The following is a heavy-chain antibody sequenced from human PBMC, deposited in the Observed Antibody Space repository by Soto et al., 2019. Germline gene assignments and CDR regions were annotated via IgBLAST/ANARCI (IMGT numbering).Heavy chain of an antibody. Sequence: QVQLVESGGGVVQPGRSLRLSCAASGFTSTNYGMHWVRQAPGKGLEWVAVIWHDGSNKYYADSVKGRFTISKDNSQNTLYLQMNNLRAEDTAMYYCTRDPYGGSRYYFDSWGQGTLVTVSS. CDR3: TRDPYGGSRYYFDS. CDR1: GFTSTNYG. V-gene: IGHV3-33*01. CDR2: IWHDGSNK. J-gene: IGHJ4*02. D-gene: IGHD1-26*01.